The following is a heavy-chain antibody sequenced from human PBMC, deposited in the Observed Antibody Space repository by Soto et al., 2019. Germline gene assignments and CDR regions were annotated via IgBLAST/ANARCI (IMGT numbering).Heavy chain of an antibody. CDR2: VYNSGNT. CDR1: GGTMTGYF. D-gene: IGHD6-19*01. CDR3: ARTHWVSGTEY. Sequence: QVQLQESGPGLVKPSETLSLTCTVSGGTMTGYFWSWIRQPAGKGLEWIGHVYNSGNTDYNPSLASRITMAVDTSKRQFSLNVKSVTAADTAVYYCARTHWVSGTEYWGQGILVTVS. V-gene: IGHV4-4*07. J-gene: IGHJ4*02.